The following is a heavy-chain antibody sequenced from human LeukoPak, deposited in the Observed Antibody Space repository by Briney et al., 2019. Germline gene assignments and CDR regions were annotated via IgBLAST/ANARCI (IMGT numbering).Heavy chain of an antibody. J-gene: IGHJ4*02. CDR1: GFTFSSYA. CDR2: ISYDGSNK. Sequence: PGGSLRLSCAASGFTFSSYAMHWVRQAPGKGLEWVAVISYDGSNKYYADSVKGRFTISRDNAKNSLYLQMNSLRAEDTALYYCAKPRSSSGYDLYYFDYWGQGTLVTVSS. CDR3: AKPRSSSGYDLYYFDY. V-gene: IGHV3-30*04. D-gene: IGHD6-25*01.